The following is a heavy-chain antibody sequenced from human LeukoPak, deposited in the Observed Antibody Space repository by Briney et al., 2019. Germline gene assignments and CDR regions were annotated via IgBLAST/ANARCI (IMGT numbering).Heavy chain of an antibody. Sequence: GGSLRLSCTASGFTFGDYAMSWVRQAPGKGLEWVGFIRSKAYGGTTEYAASVKGRLTISRDDSKSIAYLQMNSLKTEDTAVYYCTRADSSGEGVYFDYWGQGTLVTVSS. CDR1: GFTFGDYA. J-gene: IGHJ4*02. CDR2: IRSKAYGGTT. V-gene: IGHV3-49*04. D-gene: IGHD3-22*01. CDR3: TRADSSGEGVYFDY.